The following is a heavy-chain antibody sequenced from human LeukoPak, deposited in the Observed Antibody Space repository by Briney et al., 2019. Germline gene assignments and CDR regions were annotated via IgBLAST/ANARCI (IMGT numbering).Heavy chain of an antibody. D-gene: IGHD4-23*01. J-gene: IGHJ5*02. Sequence: SETLSLTCTVSGYPISSGYYWGWIRQPPGQGLEWIGRIYHSGSTYYNPSLKSRVTISVDTSKNHLYLKLSSVTAADTAVYYCARDAPIDYGGNSNWFDPWGQGTLVTVSS. CDR3: ARDAPIDYGGNSNWFDP. V-gene: IGHV4-38-2*02. CDR2: IYHSGST. CDR1: GYPISSGYY.